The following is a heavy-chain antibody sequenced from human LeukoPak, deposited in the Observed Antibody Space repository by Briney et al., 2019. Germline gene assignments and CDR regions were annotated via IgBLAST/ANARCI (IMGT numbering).Heavy chain of an antibody. CDR3: AREYSSTASDRLDY. Sequence: PGGSLRLSCAASGFTFSGYWMDWVRQAPGKGLVWVSRINSDGRSTIYADSVKGRFTITRDNAKNTLYLQMNSLRAEDTAVYYCAREYSSTASDRLDYWGQGTLVTVSS. V-gene: IGHV3-74*01. CDR2: INSDGRST. CDR1: GFTFSGYW. J-gene: IGHJ4*02. D-gene: IGHD6-19*01.